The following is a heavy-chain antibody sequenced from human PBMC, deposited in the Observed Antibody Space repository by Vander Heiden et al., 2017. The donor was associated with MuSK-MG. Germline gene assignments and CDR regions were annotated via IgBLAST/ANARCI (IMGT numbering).Heavy chain of an antibody. CDR1: GGSISRYY. V-gene: IGHV4-4*07. J-gene: IGHJ4*02. CDR3: ARARFGSETYYFDY. D-gene: IGHD3-10*01. CDR2: IYTSEST. Sequence: QVQLQESGPGLVKPSETLSLTCTVSGGSISRYYWSWIRQSGGKGLEWIGHIYTSESTNYNPSLKSRVSMSEDTSKNQFSLKLSSVTATDTAVYYCARARFGSETYYFDYWGQGILVTVSS.